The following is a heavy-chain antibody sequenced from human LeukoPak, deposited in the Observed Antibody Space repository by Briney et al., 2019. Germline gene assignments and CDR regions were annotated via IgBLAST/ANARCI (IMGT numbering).Heavy chain of an antibody. D-gene: IGHD3-22*01. CDR1: GFTFSSYE. J-gene: IGHJ4*02. CDR2: VSSSGSTI. V-gene: IGHV3-48*03. Sequence: GGSLRLSCAASGFTFSSYEMNWVRQAPGKGLEWVSYVSSSGSTIYYADSVKGRFTISRDNAKNSLYLQMNSLRAEDTAVYYCARVGTYYYDSSGYLYWGQGTLVTVSS. CDR3: ARVGTYYYDSSGYLY.